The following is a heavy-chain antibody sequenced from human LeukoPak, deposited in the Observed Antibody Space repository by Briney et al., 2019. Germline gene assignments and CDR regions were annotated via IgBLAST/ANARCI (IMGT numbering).Heavy chain of an antibody. V-gene: IGHV3-23*01. CDR3: AKEGPYGFWSGHASAFDI. J-gene: IGHJ3*02. D-gene: IGHD3-3*01. CDR1: GFTFNFFA. CDR2: ITDSGGST. Sequence: GGSLRLSCAASGFTFNFFAMNWVRQAPGEGLEWLSAITDSGGSTYYADSVRGRFTISRDNSKSTLYLQMHSLRAEDTAVYYCAKEGPYGFWSGHASAFDIWGQGTTVTVSS.